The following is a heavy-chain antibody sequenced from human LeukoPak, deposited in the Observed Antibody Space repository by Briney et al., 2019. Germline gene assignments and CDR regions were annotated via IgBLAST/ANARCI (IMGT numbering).Heavy chain of an antibody. CDR1: GFTFSSYG. D-gene: IGHD3-10*01. CDR2: ISIGGGTT. V-gene: IGHV3-23*01. Sequence: PGGSLRLSCAASGFTFSSYGMSWVRQAPGKGLEWVSSISIGGGTTYYADSVKGRFTISRDNAKNSLYLQMNSLRAEDMALYYCVRDMGFGELDFDYWGQGTLVTVSS. CDR3: VRDMGFGELDFDY. J-gene: IGHJ4*02.